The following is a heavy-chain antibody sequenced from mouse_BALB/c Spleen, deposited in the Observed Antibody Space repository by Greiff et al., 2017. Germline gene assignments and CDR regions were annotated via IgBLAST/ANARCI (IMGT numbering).Heavy chain of an antibody. CDR3: ARSGLVWSYYYAMDY. V-gene: IGHV3-8*02. CDR1: GDSITSGY. Sequence: VQLQQSGPSLVKPSQTLSLTCSVTGDSITSGYWNWIRKFPGNKLEYMGYISYSGSTYYNPSLKSRISITRDTSKNQYYLQLNSVTTEDTATYYCARSGLVWSYYYAMDYWGQGTSVTVSA. D-gene: IGHD2-10*02. J-gene: IGHJ4*01. CDR2: ISYSGST.